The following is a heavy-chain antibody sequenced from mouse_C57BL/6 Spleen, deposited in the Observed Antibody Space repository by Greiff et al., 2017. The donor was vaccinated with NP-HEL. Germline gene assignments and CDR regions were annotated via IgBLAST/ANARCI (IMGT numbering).Heavy chain of an antibody. CDR1: GYTFTSYW. Sequence: VQLQQPGAELVKPGASVKLSCKASGYTFTSYWMQWVKQRPGQGLEWIGEIDPSDSYTNYNQKFKGKATLTVDTSSSTAYMQLSSLTSEDSAVYYCARSRGSSGYQDYFDYWGQGTTLTVSS. V-gene: IGHV1-50*01. J-gene: IGHJ2*01. CDR2: IDPSDSYT. D-gene: IGHD3-2*02. CDR3: ARSRGSSGYQDYFDY.